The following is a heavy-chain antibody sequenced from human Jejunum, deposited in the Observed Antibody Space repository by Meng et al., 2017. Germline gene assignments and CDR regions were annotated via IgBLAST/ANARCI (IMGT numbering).Heavy chain of an antibody. D-gene: IGHD2-2*01. CDR2: IYYSGST. V-gene: IGHV4-39*07. Sequence: LQLQESGQGLVKPSETLSLTCTVSGGSISSSSYYWGWIRQPPGKGLEWIGSIYYSGSTYYNPSLKSRVSISVDTSKNQFSLKLSSVTAADTALYYCARDPTSVVPVAIRNWFDPWGQGTLVTVSS. CDR1: GGSISSSSYY. CDR3: ARDPTSVVPVAIRNWFDP. J-gene: IGHJ5*02.